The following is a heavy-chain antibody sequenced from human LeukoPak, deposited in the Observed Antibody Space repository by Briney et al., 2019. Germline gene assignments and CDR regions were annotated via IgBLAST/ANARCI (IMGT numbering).Heavy chain of an antibody. J-gene: IGHJ4*02. CDR3: ASGEAAAGGYVDY. V-gene: IGHV4-59*08. D-gene: IGHD6-13*01. CDR2: TYYSGST. Sequence: SETLSLTCTVSGGSITNYYWSWNRQPPEKGLEWVGYTYYSGSTNYNPSLKSRLTISADTSRGQFSLKLSSVTAADTALYYCASGEAAAGGYVDYWGQGILVIVSS. CDR1: GGSITNYY.